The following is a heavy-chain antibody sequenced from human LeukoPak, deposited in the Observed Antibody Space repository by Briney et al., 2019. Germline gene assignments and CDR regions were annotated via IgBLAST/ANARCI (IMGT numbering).Heavy chain of an antibody. CDR2: INHSGST. Sequence: SETLSLTCAVYGGSFSGYYWSWIRQPPGKGLEWIGEINHSGSTNYNPSLKSRVTISVDTSKNQFSLKLSSVTAADTAVYYCARGHRRLRRFDPWGQGTLVTVSS. V-gene: IGHV4-34*01. D-gene: IGHD4-17*01. J-gene: IGHJ5*02. CDR3: ARGHRRLRRFDP. CDR1: GGSFSGYY.